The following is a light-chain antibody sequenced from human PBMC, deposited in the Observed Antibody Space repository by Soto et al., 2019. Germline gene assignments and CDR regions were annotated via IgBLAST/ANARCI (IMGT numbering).Light chain of an antibody. CDR1: SSNIGAGYD. J-gene: IGLJ3*02. CDR2: GNS. Sequence: QSVLTQPPSVSGAPGQRVTISCTGSSSNIGAGYDVHWYQQLPGTAPKLLIYGNSNRPSGVPDRFSGSKSGTSASLAITGLQAEXEADYYCQSYDSTLSGSGFGGGTKLTVL. CDR3: QSYDSTLSGSG. V-gene: IGLV1-40*01.